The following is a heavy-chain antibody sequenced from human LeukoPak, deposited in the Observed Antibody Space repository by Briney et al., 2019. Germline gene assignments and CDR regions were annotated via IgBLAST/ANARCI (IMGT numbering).Heavy chain of an antibody. CDR1: GGTFSSYA. J-gene: IGHJ4*02. D-gene: IGHD3-10*01. V-gene: IGHV1-69*13. Sequence: ASVKVSCKASGGTFSSYAISWVRQAPGQGLEWMGGIIPIFGTANYAQKFQGRVTITADESTSTAYMELSSLRSEDAAVYYCASSYGSGSYYFFRWLLDYWAREPWSPSPQ. CDR2: IIPIFGTA. CDR3: ASSYGSGSYYFFRWLLDY.